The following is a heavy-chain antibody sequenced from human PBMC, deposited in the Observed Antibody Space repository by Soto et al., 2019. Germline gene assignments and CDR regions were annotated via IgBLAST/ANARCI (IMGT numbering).Heavy chain of an antibody. CDR3: AHRGLKGNWFDL. J-gene: IGHJ5*02. Sequence: QITLKESGPTLVKPTQTLTLTCTFSGFSLSTSGVGVGWIHQPPGKALEWLALVYWDDDKRYSPLLKSRLTITKDTSQNQVVLTMTNMDPVDTATYYCAHRGLKGNWFDLWGQGTLVTVSS. V-gene: IGHV2-5*02. CDR1: GFSLSTSGVG. CDR2: VYWDDDK.